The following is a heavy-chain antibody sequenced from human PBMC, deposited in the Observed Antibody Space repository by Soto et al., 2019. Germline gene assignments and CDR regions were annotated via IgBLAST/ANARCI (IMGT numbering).Heavy chain of an antibody. J-gene: IGHJ3*02. V-gene: IGHV3-74*01. Sequence: GGSLRLSCAASGFTFSSYWMHWVRQAPGKGLVWVSRINSDGSSTSYADSVKGRFTISRDNAKNTLYLQMNSLRAEDTAVYYCARGRVLGRYFDWPAFDIWGQGTMVTVSS. CDR3: ARGRVLGRYFDWPAFDI. CDR1: GFTFSSYW. D-gene: IGHD3-9*01. CDR2: INSDGSST.